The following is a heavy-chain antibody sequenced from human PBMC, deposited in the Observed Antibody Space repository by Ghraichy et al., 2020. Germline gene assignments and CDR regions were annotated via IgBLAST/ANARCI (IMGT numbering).Heavy chain of an antibody. CDR3: AREFSTIFGYFDY. V-gene: IGHV3-48*02. J-gene: IGHJ4*02. D-gene: IGHD3-3*01. Sequence: GESLNISCAASGFTFSSHSMNWVRQAPGKGLEWVSYISIGSSTTYYADSVKGRFTISRDNAKNSLYLQMNSLRDEDTAVYYCAREFSTIFGYFDYWGQGTLVTVSS. CDR2: ISIGSSTT. CDR1: GFTFSSHS.